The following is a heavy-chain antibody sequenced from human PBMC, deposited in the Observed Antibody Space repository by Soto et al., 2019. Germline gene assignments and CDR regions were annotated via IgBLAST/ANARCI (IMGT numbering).Heavy chain of an antibody. CDR2: IYYSGST. Sequence: SETLSLTCTVSGGSISSGDYYWSWIRQPPGKGLEWIGYIYYSGSTYYNPSLKSRVTISVDTSKNQFSLKLSSVTAADTAVYYCARGPFYGDYVMTYYYYYGMDVWGQGTTVTVSS. V-gene: IGHV4-30-4*01. CDR1: GGSISSGDYY. CDR3: ARGPFYGDYVMTYYYYYGMDV. D-gene: IGHD4-17*01. J-gene: IGHJ6*02.